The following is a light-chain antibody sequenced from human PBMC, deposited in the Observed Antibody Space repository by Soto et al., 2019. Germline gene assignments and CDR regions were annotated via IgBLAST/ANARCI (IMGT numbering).Light chain of an antibody. CDR2: DAS. Sequence: EIVLTQSPATLSLSPGERATLSCRASQSVSSYLAWYQQKPGQAPRLLIYDASNRATGIPARFSGSGSGTDFTLTISSLEPEYFAVYYCQQCSNWPLTFFAGTKVEIK. CDR1: QSVSSY. J-gene: IGKJ4*01. V-gene: IGKV3-11*01. CDR3: QQCSNWPLT.